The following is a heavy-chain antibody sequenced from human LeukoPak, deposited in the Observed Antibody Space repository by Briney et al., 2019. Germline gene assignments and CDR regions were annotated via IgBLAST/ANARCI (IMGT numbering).Heavy chain of an antibody. CDR3: AKVGVRINSGDY. V-gene: IGHV3-23*01. CDR1: GLAVSTSV. D-gene: IGHD3-10*01. Sequence: PGGSLGLPCATSGLAVSTSVIYWFRQAPGKGLEWVSDIKDADAKPSYADSVKGRFTISRDNSKNTVYLEMNSLRAEDTALYYCAKVGVRINSGDYWGQGTLVTVSS. J-gene: IGHJ4*02. CDR2: IKDADAKP.